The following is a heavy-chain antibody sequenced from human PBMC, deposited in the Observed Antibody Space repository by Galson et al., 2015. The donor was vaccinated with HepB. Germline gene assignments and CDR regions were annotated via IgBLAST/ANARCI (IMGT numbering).Heavy chain of an antibody. V-gene: IGHV4-39*07. Sequence: ETLSLTCTVSGGSISSSSYYWGWIRQPPGKGLEWIGSIYYSGSTYYNPSLKSRVTIPVDTSKNQFSLKLSSVTAADTAVYYWARVFSSIAALPRGGMDVWGQGTTVTVSS. CDR1: GGSISSSSYY. CDR3: ARVFSSIAALPRGGMDV. J-gene: IGHJ6*02. CDR2: IYYSGST. D-gene: IGHD6-6*01.